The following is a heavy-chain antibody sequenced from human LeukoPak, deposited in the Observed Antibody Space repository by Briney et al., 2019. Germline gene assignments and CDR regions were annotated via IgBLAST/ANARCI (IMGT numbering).Heavy chain of an antibody. CDR3: ARQAGYCSRTSCYTRNYYFDY. D-gene: IGHD2-2*02. CDR2: IYPGDSDT. V-gene: IGHV5-51*01. Sequence: GESLKISCKGSGYSFTSYWIGWVRQMPGKGLEWMGIIYPGDSDTRYSPSFQGQATISVDKSISTAYLQWSSLKASDTAMYYCARQAGYCSRTSCYTRNYYFDYWGQGTLVTVSS. J-gene: IGHJ4*02. CDR1: GYSFTSYW.